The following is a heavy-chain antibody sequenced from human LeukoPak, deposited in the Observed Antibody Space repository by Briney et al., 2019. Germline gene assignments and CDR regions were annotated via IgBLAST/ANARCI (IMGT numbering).Heavy chain of an antibody. CDR1: GGSFSGYY. CDR2: INHSGST. CDR3: ARGMYGSGSYPF. J-gene: IGHJ4*02. Sequence: SETLSLTWAVYGGSFSGYYWSWIRQPPGKGLEWIGEINHSGSTNYNPSLKSRVTISVDTSKNQFSLKLSSVTAADTAVYYCARGMYGSGSYPFWGQGTLVTVSS. D-gene: IGHD3-10*01. V-gene: IGHV4-34*01.